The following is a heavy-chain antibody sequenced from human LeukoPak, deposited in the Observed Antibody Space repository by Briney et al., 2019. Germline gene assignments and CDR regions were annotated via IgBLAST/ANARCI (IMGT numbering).Heavy chain of an antibody. V-gene: IGHV3-13*01. CDR2: IGTAGDT. J-gene: IGHJ6*02. CDR1: GFTFSSYD. D-gene: IGHD3-16*01. Sequence: GGSLRLSCAASGFTFSSYDMHWVRQATGKGLEWVSAIGTAGDTYYPGSVKGRFTISRENAKNSLYLQMNSLRAGDTAVYYCARDSVMGGAYGMDVWGQGTTVTVSS. CDR3: ARDSVMGGAYGMDV.